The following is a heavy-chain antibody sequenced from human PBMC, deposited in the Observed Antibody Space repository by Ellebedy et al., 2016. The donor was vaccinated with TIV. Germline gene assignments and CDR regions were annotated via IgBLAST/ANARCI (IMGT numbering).Heavy chain of an antibody. J-gene: IGHJ4*02. CDR1: GFTFSSNW. CDR3: ARGRSFN. CDR2: IKQDGSEK. Sequence: PGGSLRLSCAASGFTFSSNWMSWVRQTPGKGLEWVAYIKQDGSEKYYVDSVKGRFTISRDNAKNSLYLQMNSLRAEDQAVYYCARGRSFNWGQGTLVTVSS. D-gene: IGHD3-10*01. V-gene: IGHV3-7*03.